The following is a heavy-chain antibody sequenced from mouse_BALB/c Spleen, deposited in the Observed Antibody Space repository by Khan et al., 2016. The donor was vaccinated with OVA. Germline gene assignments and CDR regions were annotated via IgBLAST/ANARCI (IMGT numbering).Heavy chain of an antibody. D-gene: IGHD1-1*01. CDR2: VSTGGHYT. CDR3: ARLAYYYDSERFAY. Sequence: EVELVESGGDVVKPGGSLKLSCAASGFTFSTYGMSWVRQTPDKRLEWVATVSTGGHYTYYPDTVKGRFTISRDNAKNTLYLQMSSLKSEDTAMFYWARLAYYYDSERFAYWGQGTLVTVSA. CDR1: GFTFSTYG. J-gene: IGHJ3*01. V-gene: IGHV5-6*01.